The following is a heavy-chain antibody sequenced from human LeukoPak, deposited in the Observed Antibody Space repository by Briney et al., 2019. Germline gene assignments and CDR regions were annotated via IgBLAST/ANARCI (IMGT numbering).Heavy chain of an antibody. Sequence: GGSLRLSCAASGFTFSSYTMNWVRQAPGKGLEWVAVISYDGSNKYYADSVKGRFTISRDNSKNTLYLQMNSLRAEDTAVYYCARTKMATMIIDYWGQGTLVTVSS. V-gene: IGHV3-30-3*01. CDR2: ISYDGSNK. CDR3: ARTKMATMIIDY. CDR1: GFTFSSYT. J-gene: IGHJ4*02. D-gene: IGHD5-24*01.